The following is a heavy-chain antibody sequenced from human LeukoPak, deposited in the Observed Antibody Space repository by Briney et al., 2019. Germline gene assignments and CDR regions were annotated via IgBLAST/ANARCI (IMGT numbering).Heavy chain of an antibody. D-gene: IGHD3-16*02. CDR2: IYPGDSDT. CDR1: GYSFTSHW. J-gene: IGHJ4*02. CDR3: ARLRYDYVWGSYPRAPDY. V-gene: IGHV5-51*01. Sequence: GEPLKISCKGSGYSFTSHWIGWVRQMPGKGLEWMGIIYPGDSDTRYSPSFQGQVTISADKSISTAYLQWSSLKASDTAMYYCARLRYDYVWGSYPRAPDYWGQGTLVTVSS.